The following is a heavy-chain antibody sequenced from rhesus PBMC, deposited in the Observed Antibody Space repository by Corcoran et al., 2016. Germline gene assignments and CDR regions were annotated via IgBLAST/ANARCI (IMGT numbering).Heavy chain of an antibody. J-gene: IGHJ2*01. CDR3: ASSPGYSWYFDL. CDR2: IYGSGTST. CDR1: GGSISDSYR. Sequence: QVQLQESGPGVVKPSETLSLTCAVSGGSISDSYRWSWIRQPPGKGLEWIGYIYGSGTSTNFNPPLTSRVTLSVNTATNHLSLKLSSVTAADTAVYYCASSPGYSWYFDLWGPGTPITISS. V-gene: IGHV4S10*01. D-gene: IGHD3-28*01.